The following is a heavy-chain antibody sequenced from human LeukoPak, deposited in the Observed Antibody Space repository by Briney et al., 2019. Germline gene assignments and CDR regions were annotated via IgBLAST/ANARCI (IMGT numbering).Heavy chain of an antibody. CDR2: ISGSGGST. CDR3: AKDFKTRWDPYYFDY. CDR1: GFTFSIYA. D-gene: IGHD1-26*01. Sequence: PGGSLRLSCAASGFTFSIYAMSWVRQAPGKGLEWVSAISGSGGSTYYADSVKGRFTISRDNSKNTLYLQMNSLRAEDTAVYYCAKDFKTRWDPYYFDYWGQGTLVTVSS. J-gene: IGHJ4*02. V-gene: IGHV3-23*01.